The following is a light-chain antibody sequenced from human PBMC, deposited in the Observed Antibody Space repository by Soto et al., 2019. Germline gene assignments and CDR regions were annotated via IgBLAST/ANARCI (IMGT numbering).Light chain of an antibody. V-gene: IGLV2-14*03. CDR3: IPYPSSSPSV. CDR2: DVS. J-gene: IGLJ1*01. CDR1: SCDVGGYNY. Sequence: QSVLAQPAPVSGSPGQSIPISCTGTSCDVGGYNYVSWYQHHPGKAPKLIIFDVSNRPSGISNRFSGSKSGNTASLTISGLQAEVDADHYCIPYPSSSPSVFATGLKATV.